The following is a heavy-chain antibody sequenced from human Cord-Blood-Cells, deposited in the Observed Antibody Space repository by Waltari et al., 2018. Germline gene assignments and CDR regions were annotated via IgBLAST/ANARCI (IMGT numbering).Heavy chain of an antibody. V-gene: IGHV1-69*01. D-gene: IGHD6-13*01. CDR1: RGPSSGHD. CDR2: TIRICGTG. J-gene: IGHJ4*02. Sequence: VLCGAVMAMPASSAKVPCNTARGPSSGHDVTRVRQATGQGIEWIGGTIRICGTGSYAQKFQGRVTITADESTSTAYRELSSLRSEETAVYCCARPSDSSSWYFEYWGQETLVTVTS. CDR3: ARPSDSSSWYFEY.